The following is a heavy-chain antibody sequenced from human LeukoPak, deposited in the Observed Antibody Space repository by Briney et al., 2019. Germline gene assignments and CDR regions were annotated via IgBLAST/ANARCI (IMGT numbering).Heavy chain of an antibody. D-gene: IGHD3-10*01. Sequence: ASVKVSCKASGYTFTSYGISWVRQAPGQGLEWMGWISAYNGNTNYAQKLRGRVTMTTDTSTSTAYMELRSLRSDDTAVYYCARDYYGSGSYYPGIDYWGQGTLVTVSS. CDR2: ISAYNGNT. V-gene: IGHV1-18*01. CDR3: ARDYYGSGSYYPGIDY. CDR1: GYTFTSYG. J-gene: IGHJ4*02.